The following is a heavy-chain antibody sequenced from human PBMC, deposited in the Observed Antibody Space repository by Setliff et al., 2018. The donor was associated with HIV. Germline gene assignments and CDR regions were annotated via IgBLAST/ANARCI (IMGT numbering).Heavy chain of an antibody. CDR2: IRDNGIST. CDR3: TKGVQRFRPYYFDS. Sequence: CAASGFIFNNYGMSWVRRAPGKGLEWVSGIRDNGISTYYADSVTGRFIISRDNSKNTLFLQMNSLKVEDTAIYYCTKGVQRFRPYYFDSWGQGALVTVTS. V-gene: IGHV3-23*01. CDR1: GFIFNNYG. D-gene: IGHD3-10*01. J-gene: IGHJ4*02.